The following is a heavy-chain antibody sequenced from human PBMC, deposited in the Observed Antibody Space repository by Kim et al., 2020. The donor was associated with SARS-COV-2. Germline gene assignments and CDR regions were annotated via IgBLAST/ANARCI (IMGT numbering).Heavy chain of an antibody. CDR2: IYYSGST. D-gene: IGHD3-3*01. CDR1: GGSISSYY. V-gene: IGHV4-59*08. J-gene: IGHJ6*02. CDR3: ARRGWRDEKAGIFKGGYYYGMDV. Sequence: SETLSLTCTVSGGSISSYYWSWIRQPPGKGLEWIGYIYYSGSTNYNPSLKSRVTISVDTSKNQFSLKLSSVTAADTAVYYCARRGWRDEKAGIFKGGYYYGMDVWGQGTTVTVSS.